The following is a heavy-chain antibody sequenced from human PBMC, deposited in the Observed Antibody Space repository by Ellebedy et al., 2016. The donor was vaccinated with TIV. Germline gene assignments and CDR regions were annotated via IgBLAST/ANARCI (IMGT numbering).Heavy chain of an antibody. CDR3: ARGLGYCSSTSCQGWFNP. D-gene: IGHD2-2*01. Sequence: GESLKISXAASGFTFSSYDMHWVRQATGKGLEWVSTIGTAGDTYYPGSVKGRFTISRENAKNSLYLQMNSLRAGDTAVYYCARGLGYCSSTSCQGWFNPWGQGTLVTVSS. CDR1: GFTFSSYD. J-gene: IGHJ5*02. CDR2: IGTAGDT. V-gene: IGHV3-13*01.